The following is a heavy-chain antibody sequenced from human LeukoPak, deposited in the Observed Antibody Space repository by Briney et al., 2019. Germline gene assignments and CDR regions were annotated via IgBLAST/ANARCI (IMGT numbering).Heavy chain of an antibody. V-gene: IGHV3-15*07. CDR1: GLTFTNAW. J-gene: IGHJ4*02. CDR2: IASKTDGGAT. Sequence: GSLRLSCSASGLTFTNAWMNWVRQAPGEGLDWVGRIASKTDGGATDYAAPVKGRFTISRDDSKNTLNLQMNSLRAEDTAVYYCARRGESANYGDYRFDYWGQGTLVTVSS. D-gene: IGHD4-17*01. CDR3: ARRGESANYGDYRFDY.